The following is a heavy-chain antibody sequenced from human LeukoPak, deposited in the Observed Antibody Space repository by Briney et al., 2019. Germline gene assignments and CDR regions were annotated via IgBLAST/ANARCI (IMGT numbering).Heavy chain of an antibody. D-gene: IGHD3-10*01. CDR1: GGTFIDYA. CDR2: IIPIFGTA. V-gene: IGHV1-69*13. CDR3: ARAHTITMVRETISYYYMDV. J-gene: IGHJ6*03. Sequence: GASVKVSCKVSGGTFIDYAISWVRQAPGQGLEWMGGIIPIFGTANYAQKFQGRVTITADESTSTAYMELSSLRSEDTAVYYCARAHTITMVRETISYYYMDVWGKGTTVTISS.